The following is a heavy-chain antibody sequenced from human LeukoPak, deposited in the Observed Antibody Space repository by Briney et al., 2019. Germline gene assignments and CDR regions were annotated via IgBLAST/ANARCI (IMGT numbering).Heavy chain of an antibody. V-gene: IGHV5-51*01. CDR1: GYSFTSYW. CDR3: ARLRDGYNWGSGGAFDI. J-gene: IGHJ3*02. Sequence: GEPLKISCQGSGYSFTSYWIGWVRPMPGKGLEWMGMIYPGDSDTRYSPSFQGQVTISADKSISTAYLQWSSLKASDTAMYYCARLRDGYNWGSGGAFDIWGQGTMVTVSS. D-gene: IGHD5-24*01. CDR2: IYPGDSDT.